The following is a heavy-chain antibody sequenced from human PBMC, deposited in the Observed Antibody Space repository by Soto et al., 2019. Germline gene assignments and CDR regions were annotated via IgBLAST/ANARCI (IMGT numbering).Heavy chain of an antibody. D-gene: IGHD3-10*01. J-gene: IGHJ4*02. V-gene: IGHV4-31*03. CDR3: AIYTYGSGSYYLPPYYFDY. Sequence: PSETLSLTCTVSGGSISSGGYYWSWIRQHPGKGLEWIGYIYYSGSTYYNPSLKSRVTISVDTSKNQFSLKLSSVTAADTAVDYCAIYTYGSGSYYLPPYYFDYWGQGTLVTVSS. CDR2: IYYSGST. CDR1: GGSISSGGYY.